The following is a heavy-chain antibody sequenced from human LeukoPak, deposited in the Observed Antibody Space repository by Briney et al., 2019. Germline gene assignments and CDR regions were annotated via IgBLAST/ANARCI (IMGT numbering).Heavy chain of an antibody. J-gene: IGHJ4*02. CDR2: ISAYNGNT. CDR1: GYTFTSYG. Sequence: ASVKVSCKASGYTFTSYGISWVRQAPGQGLEWMGWISAYNGNTNYAQKFQGRVTMTRDTSISTAYMELSRLRSDDTAVYYCARGRPAYSSSWYRAFDYWGQGTLVTVSS. D-gene: IGHD6-13*01. V-gene: IGHV1-18*01. CDR3: ARGRPAYSSSWYRAFDY.